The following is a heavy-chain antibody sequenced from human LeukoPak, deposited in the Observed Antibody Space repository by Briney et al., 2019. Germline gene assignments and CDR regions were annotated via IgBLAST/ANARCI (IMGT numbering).Heavy chain of an antibody. CDR3: TRESGAFSPFGF. D-gene: IGHD1-26*01. CDR2: VHLNGAT. V-gene: IGHV4-4*02. J-gene: IGHJ4*02. CDR1: GGSITTTNW. Sequence: SETLSLTCAVSGGSITTTNWWSWVRQPPGKGLEWVGEVHLNGATNYNPSLESRFSMSIDKSNNHLSLEVTSVTAADTAMYYCTRESGAFSPFGFWGQGTLVTVSS.